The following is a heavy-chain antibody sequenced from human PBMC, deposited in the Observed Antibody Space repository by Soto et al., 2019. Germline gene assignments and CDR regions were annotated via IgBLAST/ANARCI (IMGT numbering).Heavy chain of an antibody. D-gene: IGHD3-16*01. J-gene: IGHJ4*02. CDR2: IRSDGSKT. V-gene: IGHV3-74*03. Sequence: EVQLVESGGGLAQPGGSLRLSCAASGFTFSNYWMHWIRQAPGKGLVWVSGIRSDGSKTTDADSGKGRFTISRENVKKALFLQLYGRRAEDTAVYYCARGGSSRWGDWGQGTLVTVSS. CDR3: ARGGSSRWGD. CDR1: GFTFSNYW.